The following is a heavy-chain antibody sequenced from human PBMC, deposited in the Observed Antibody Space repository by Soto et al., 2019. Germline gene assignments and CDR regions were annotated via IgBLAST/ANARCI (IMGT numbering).Heavy chain of an antibody. V-gene: IGHV3-23*01. Sequence: ELQLLESGGGLVQPGGSLRLSCAASGFTFSTYAMSWVRQAPGKGLEWVSAISDSGGSTYYADSVEGRFTISRDNSKNALFLQMSSLRAEDTAIYFCAKASRVAGIHSCDYWGQGTLVTVSS. J-gene: IGHJ4*02. CDR2: ISDSGGST. CDR3: AKASRVAGIHSCDY. CDR1: GFTFSTYA. D-gene: IGHD6-19*01.